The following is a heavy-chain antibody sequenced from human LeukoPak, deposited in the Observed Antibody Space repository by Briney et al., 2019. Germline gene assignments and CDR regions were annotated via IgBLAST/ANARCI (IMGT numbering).Heavy chain of an antibody. CDR2: ISGSGGST. CDR3: AKGSSSYGYFDY. Sequence: GGSLRLSCAASGFTFSSYAMSWVRQAPGKGLEWVSAISGSGGSTYYADSVKGRFAISRDNSKNTLYLQMNSLRAEDTAVYYCAKGSSSYGYFDYWGQGTLVTVSS. V-gene: IGHV3-23*01. D-gene: IGHD6-13*01. J-gene: IGHJ4*02. CDR1: GFTFSSYA.